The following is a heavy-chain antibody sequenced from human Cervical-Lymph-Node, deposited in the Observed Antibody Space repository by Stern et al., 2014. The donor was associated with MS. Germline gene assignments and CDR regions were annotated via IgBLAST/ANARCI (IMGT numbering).Heavy chain of an antibody. J-gene: IGHJ4*02. CDR3: AREHTAMGFGY. D-gene: IGHD5-18*01. CDR1: GYTFTSYY. Sequence: MQLVESGAEVKKPGASVKVSCKASGYTFTSYYVHWVRQAPGEGLEWMGIIDPSGGSTSYAQKFLGRVTLTRDTSTSTVYMELNSLRSDDTAMYYCAREHTAMGFGYWGQGTLVTVSS. V-gene: IGHV1-46*01. CDR2: IDPSGGST.